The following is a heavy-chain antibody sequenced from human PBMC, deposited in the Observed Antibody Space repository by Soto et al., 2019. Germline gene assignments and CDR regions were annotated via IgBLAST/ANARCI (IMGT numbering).Heavy chain of an antibody. Sequence: SETLSLTCTVSGGSISRSTYYWGWIRQPPGKGLEWIGSIYYSGSTYYRPSLKSRVTISVDTSKNQFSLKLSSVTAADTAVYYCARQVPAGIRLGWFDPWGQGTLVTVSS. CDR2: IYYSGST. CDR3: ARQVPAGIRLGWFDP. CDR1: GGSISRSTYY. J-gene: IGHJ5*02. D-gene: IGHD2-2*02. V-gene: IGHV4-39*01.